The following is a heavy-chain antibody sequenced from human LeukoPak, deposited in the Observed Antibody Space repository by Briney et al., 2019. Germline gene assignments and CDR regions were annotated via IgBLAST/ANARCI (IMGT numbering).Heavy chain of an antibody. CDR2: ISWNSGSI. V-gene: IGHV3-9*01. CDR3: ARDYGDYGTYFDY. Sequence: GGSLRLSCAASGFTFDDYAMHWVRQAPGKGLEWVSGISWNSGSIGYADSVKGRFTISRDNAKNSLYLQMNSLRAEDTAVYYCARDYGDYGTYFDYWGQGTLVTVSS. J-gene: IGHJ4*02. D-gene: IGHD4-17*01. CDR1: GFTFDDYA.